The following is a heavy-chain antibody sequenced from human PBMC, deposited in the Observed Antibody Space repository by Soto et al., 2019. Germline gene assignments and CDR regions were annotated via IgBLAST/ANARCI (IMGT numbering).Heavy chain of an antibody. Sequence: QVQLVESGGGVVQPGRSLRLSCAASGFTFSSYGMHWVRQAPGKGLEWVAVISYDGSNKYYADSVKGRFTISRDNSKNTLYLQMNSLRAEDTAVYYCAKGSDPVVAYYFDYWGQGTLVTVSS. CDR1: GFTFSSYG. D-gene: IGHD5-12*01. V-gene: IGHV3-30*18. J-gene: IGHJ4*02. CDR3: AKGSDPVVAYYFDY. CDR2: ISYDGSNK.